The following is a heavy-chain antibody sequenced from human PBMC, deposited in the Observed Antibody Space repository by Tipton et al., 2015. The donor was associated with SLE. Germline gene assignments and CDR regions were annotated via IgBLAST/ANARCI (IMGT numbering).Heavy chain of an antibody. CDR2: ISAYNGNT. V-gene: IGHV1-18*01. D-gene: IGHD4-11*01. J-gene: IGHJ6*02. Sequence: QVQLVQSGAEVKKPGASVKVSCKASGYTFTSYGISWVRQAPGQGLEWMGWISAYNGNTNYAQKLQGRVTMTTDTSTSTAYMELRSLRSDDTAVYYCARDYDRLQYYYYYYGMDVWGQGTTVTVSS. CDR1: GYTFTSYG. CDR3: ARDYDRLQYYYYYYGMDV.